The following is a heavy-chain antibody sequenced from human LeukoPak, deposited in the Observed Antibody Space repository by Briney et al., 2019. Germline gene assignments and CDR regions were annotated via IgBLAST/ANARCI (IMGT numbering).Heavy chain of an antibody. J-gene: IGHJ4*02. Sequence: PSETLSLTCTVSGGSISSYYWSWVRQPPGKGLEWIGYIYYSGSTNYNPSLKSRVTISVDTSKNQFSLKLSSVTAADTAVYYCARSERGLSPYYFDYWGQGTLVTVSS. D-gene: IGHD1-1*01. CDR3: ARSERGLSPYYFDY. CDR2: IYYSGST. CDR1: GGSISSYY. V-gene: IGHV4-59*01.